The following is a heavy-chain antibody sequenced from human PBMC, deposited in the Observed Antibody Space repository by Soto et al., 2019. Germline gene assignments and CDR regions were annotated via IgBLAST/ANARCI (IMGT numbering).Heavy chain of an antibody. CDR1: GFIFSSYA. CDR3: YGANNYHTPTVAY. J-gene: IGHJ4*02. D-gene: IGHD4-17*01. V-gene: IGHV3-23*01. Sequence: GGSLRLSCAASGFIFSSYAMNWVRQAPGKGLEWVSGIRGSGGSTYYADSVKGRFTISRDNSRNTLYLQMNSLRAEDTAIYYCYGANNYHTPTVAYWGQGTLVTVSS. CDR2: IRGSGGST.